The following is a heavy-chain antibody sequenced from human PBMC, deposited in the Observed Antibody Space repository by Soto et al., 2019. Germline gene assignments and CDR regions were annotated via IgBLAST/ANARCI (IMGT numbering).Heavy chain of an antibody. Sequence: QVQLVQSGAEVKKPGASVKVSCKASGGTFRNYAISWVRQAPGQGLEWMGGIIPLFGTPNYAQKFQGRVTISAAAVTNSTYTELSSLRSEDTAVYYFARDGRKYQSPHWFDPWGQGTLVTVSS. D-gene: IGHD6-6*01. J-gene: IGHJ5*02. CDR1: GGTFRNYA. CDR3: ARDGRKYQSPHWFDP. V-gene: IGHV1-69*01. CDR2: IIPLFGTP.